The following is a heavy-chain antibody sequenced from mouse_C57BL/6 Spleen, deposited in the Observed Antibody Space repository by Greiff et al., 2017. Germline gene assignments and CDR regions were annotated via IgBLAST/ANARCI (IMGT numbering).Heavy chain of an antibody. Sequence: QVQLQQPGAELVRPGTSVKLSCKASGYTFTSYWMHWVKQRPGQGLEWIGVIDPSDSYTNYNQKFKGKATLTVDTSSSTAYMQLTSLTSEDSAVYYCANYGNYGFDYWGHGTTLTVSS. CDR1: GYTFTSYW. CDR2: IDPSDSYT. J-gene: IGHJ2*01. CDR3: ANYGNYGFDY. V-gene: IGHV1-59*01. D-gene: IGHD2-1*01.